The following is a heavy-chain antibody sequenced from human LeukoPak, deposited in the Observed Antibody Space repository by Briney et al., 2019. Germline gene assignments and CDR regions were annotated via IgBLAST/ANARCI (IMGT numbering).Heavy chain of an antibody. J-gene: IGHJ4*02. D-gene: IGHD3-3*01. Sequence: ASVKVSCKASGYTFTSYYMHWVRQAPGQGLEWMGIINPSGGSTSYAQKFQGRVTMTRDTSTSTVYMELSSLRSEDTAVYYCARDSGVVITLAIEFDYWGQGTLVTVSS. V-gene: IGHV1-46*03. CDR3: ARDSGVVITLAIEFDY. CDR2: INPSGGST. CDR1: GYTFTSYY.